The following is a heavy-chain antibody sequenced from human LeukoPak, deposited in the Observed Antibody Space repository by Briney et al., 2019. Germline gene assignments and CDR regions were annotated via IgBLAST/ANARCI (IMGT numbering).Heavy chain of an antibody. V-gene: IGHV3-23*01. D-gene: IGHD4/OR15-4a*01. CDR3: AKQFLGAN. Sequence: GGSLRLSCTVSSYILKSFAMPCVRQAPGKGLEWVSTISAVDANTYYADSVKGRFTVSRDNSRNTLYLQMNSLRAEDTAVSHCAKQFLGANWGQGTLVIVSS. CDR2: ISAVDANT. J-gene: IGHJ4*02. CDR1: SYILKSFA.